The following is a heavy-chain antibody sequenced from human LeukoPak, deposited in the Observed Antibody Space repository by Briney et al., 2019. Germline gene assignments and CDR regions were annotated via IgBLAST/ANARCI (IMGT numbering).Heavy chain of an antibody. Sequence: GSLRLSCAASGFTFSSDSMNWVRQPPGKGLEWIGSIYYSGSTYYNPSRKGRVTISVDTSKNQFSLQLSSVTAADTAVYYCARQVVGIGPWGQGTLVTVSS. V-gene: IGHV4-39*01. CDR2: IYYSGST. CDR1: GFTFSSDSMN. CDR3: ARQVVGIGP. J-gene: IGHJ5*02. D-gene: IGHD2-15*01.